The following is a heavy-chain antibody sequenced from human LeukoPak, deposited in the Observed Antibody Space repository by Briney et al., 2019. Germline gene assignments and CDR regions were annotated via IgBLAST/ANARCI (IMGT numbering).Heavy chain of an antibody. CDR1: GYSISNGFY. J-gene: IGHJ4*02. Sequence: PSETLSLTCTVSGYSISNGFYWAWIRQPPGKGLEWIGSVYHTGSTYSNPSLKSRVTISVDTSKNQFSLSLTSVTAADTAVYYCARNYGSGSYESFDYWGQGTLVTVSS. V-gene: IGHV4-38-2*02. D-gene: IGHD3-10*01. CDR2: VYHTGST. CDR3: ARNYGSGSYESFDY.